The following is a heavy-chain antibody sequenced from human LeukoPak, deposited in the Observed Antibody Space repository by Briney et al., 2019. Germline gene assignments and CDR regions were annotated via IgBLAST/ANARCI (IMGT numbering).Heavy chain of an antibody. V-gene: IGHV4-39*01. J-gene: IGHJ4*02. Sequence: SKTLSLTCTVSGGSISSSSYYWGWIRQPPGKGLEWIGSIYYSGSTYYNPSLKSRVTISVDTSKNQFSLKLSSVTAADTAVYYCARLRMELDYWGQGTLVTVSS. D-gene: IGHD1-1*01. CDR1: GGSISSSSYY. CDR2: IYYSGST. CDR3: ARLRMELDY.